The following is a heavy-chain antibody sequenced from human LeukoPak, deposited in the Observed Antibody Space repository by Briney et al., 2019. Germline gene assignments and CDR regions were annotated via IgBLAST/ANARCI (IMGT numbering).Heavy chain of an antibody. D-gene: IGHD6-19*01. CDR2: INHSGST. CDR3: ARARRQWLVGANIRGDNPPYYYDY. J-gene: IGHJ4*02. CDR1: GGSFSGYY. Sequence: PSETLSLTCAVYGGSFSGYYWSWIRQPPGKGLEWIGEINHSGSTNYNPSLKSRVTISVDTSKNQFSLKLRSVTAADTAVYYCARARRQWLVGANIRGDNPPYYYDYWGQGILVTVSS. V-gene: IGHV4-34*01.